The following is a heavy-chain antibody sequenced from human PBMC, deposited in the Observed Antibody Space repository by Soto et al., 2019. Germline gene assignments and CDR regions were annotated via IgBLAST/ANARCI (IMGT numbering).Heavy chain of an antibody. J-gene: IGHJ4*02. D-gene: IGHD3-9*01. CDR3: AKSASESYDVLAD. Sequence: PGGSLRLSCAAPIFTFRNYALSWVRPAAGKEMQRVSTIGTGGETYYADSVRGRFTISRDDSKDTVFLQMNRLRLEDTGFYYCAKSASESYDVLADWGQGTLVTVSS. CDR1: IFTFRNYA. V-gene: IGHV3-23*01. CDR2: IGTGGET.